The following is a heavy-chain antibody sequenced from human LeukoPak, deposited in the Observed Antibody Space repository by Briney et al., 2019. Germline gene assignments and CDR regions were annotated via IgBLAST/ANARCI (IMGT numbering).Heavy chain of an antibody. V-gene: IGHV3-7*04. CDR3: ARGMVRGVSAFDI. CDR1: GFTFSESW. CDR2: INHEGGGI. J-gene: IGHJ3*02. D-gene: IGHD3-10*01. Sequence: GGSLRLSCAASGFTFSESWMTWVRQVPGQGLEWVAHINHEGGGIQYVDSVKGRFTISRDNAKGSVYLQMNSLRAEDTAIYHCARGMVRGVSAFDIWGQGTMVTVSS.